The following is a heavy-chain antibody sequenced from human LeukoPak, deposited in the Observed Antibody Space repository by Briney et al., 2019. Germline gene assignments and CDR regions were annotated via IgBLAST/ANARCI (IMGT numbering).Heavy chain of an antibody. V-gene: IGHV4-39*07. J-gene: IGHJ3*02. Sequence: SETLSLTCTVSGGSISSSSYYWGWIRQPPGKGLEWIGHMFYSGATSYNPSLKSRVAISVDTFKSQVSLKVTSVTAADTAMYYCVGEKSFFGEAIWSQGTLVTVSS. CDR2: MFYSGAT. D-gene: IGHD3-10*01. CDR1: GGSISSSSYY. CDR3: VGEKSFFGEAI.